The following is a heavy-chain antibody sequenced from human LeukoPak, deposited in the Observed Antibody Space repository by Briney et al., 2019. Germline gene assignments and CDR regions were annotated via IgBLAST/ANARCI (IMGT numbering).Heavy chain of an antibody. Sequence: GGSLNISCKGSGFRFTNYWIAWVRPIPGKGLEWMGIISPGDSDTRYTPSHEGQDPISADNSVITLSLPLSSLRASDTAMYYCARRRKSSSSSSGWFDPWGQGTLVTVSS. D-gene: IGHD6-6*01. V-gene: IGHV5-51*01. CDR2: ISPGDSDT. CDR1: GFRFTNYW. J-gene: IGHJ5*02. CDR3: ARRRKSSSSSSGWFDP.